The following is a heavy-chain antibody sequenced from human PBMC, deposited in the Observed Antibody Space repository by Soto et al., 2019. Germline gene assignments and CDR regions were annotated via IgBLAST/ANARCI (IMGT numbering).Heavy chain of an antibody. CDR3: ARGRCSGDARDTFDI. CDR1: GYTFTGYY. Sequence: ASVKVSCKASGYTFTGYYMHWVRQAPGQGLEWMGWINPNSGGTNYAQKFQGWVTMTRDTSISTAYMELSRLRSDDTAVYYCARGRCSGDARDTFDIWGQGTMVTVSS. CDR2: INPNSGGT. D-gene: IGHD3-10*02. V-gene: IGHV1-2*04. J-gene: IGHJ3*02.